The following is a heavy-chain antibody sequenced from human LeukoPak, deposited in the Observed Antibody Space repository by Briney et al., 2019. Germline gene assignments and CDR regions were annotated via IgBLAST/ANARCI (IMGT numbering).Heavy chain of an antibody. CDR3: AKVLHDNYYYDSLDAFDI. CDR1: GFTFSSYS. Sequence: PGGSLRLSCAASGFTFSSYSMNWVRQAPGKGLEWVSSISSSSSYIYYADSVKGRFTISRDNSKNTLYLQMNSLRAEDTAVYYCAKVLHDNYYYDSLDAFDIWGQGTMVTVSS. J-gene: IGHJ3*02. V-gene: IGHV3-21*01. CDR2: ISSSSSYI. D-gene: IGHD3-22*01.